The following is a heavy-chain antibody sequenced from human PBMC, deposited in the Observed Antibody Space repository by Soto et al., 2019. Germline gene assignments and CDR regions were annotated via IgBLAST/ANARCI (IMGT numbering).Heavy chain of an antibody. D-gene: IGHD6-13*01. V-gene: IGHV1-69*02. CDR3: ARGPSLPAAAGTLGY. J-gene: IGHJ4*02. CDR2: IIPILGIA. CDR1: GGTFSSYT. Sequence: ASVKVSCKASGGTFSSYTISWVRQAPGQGLEWMGRIIPILGIANYAQKFQGRVTITADKSTSTAYMELSSLRSEDTAVYYCARGPSLPAAAGTLGYWGQGTLVTVSS.